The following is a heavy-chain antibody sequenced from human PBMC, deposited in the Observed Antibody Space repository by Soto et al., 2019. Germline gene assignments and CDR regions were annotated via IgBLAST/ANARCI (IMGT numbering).Heavy chain of an antibody. Sequence: GGSLRLSCAASGFTFNTYGMHWVRQIPGKGLQWVAIIWYDGSIKYYADSVKGRFTISRDNTRNTLYLQMNSLRDEDTAVYYCARIDCTGNNCNPYYHYGMDVWGQGTTVTVSS. D-gene: IGHD1-20*01. CDR3: ARIDCTGNNCNPYYHYGMDV. V-gene: IGHV3-33*01. J-gene: IGHJ6*02. CDR1: GFTFNTYG. CDR2: IWYDGSIK.